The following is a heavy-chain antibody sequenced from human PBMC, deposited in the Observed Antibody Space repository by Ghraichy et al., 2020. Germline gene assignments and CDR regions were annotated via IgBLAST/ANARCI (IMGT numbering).Heavy chain of an antibody. D-gene: IGHD2-2*01. CDR3: ARKGIVVTWFDP. Sequence: SVKVSCKAAGATFRSYAISWMRQAPGQVLEWMGGIIPIFGTANYAQKFQGRVTITADESTSTAYMELSSLRSEDTAVYYCARKGIVVTWFDPWGQGTLVTVAS. CDR2: IIPIFGTA. J-gene: IGHJ5*02. CDR1: GATFRSYA. V-gene: IGHV1-69*13.